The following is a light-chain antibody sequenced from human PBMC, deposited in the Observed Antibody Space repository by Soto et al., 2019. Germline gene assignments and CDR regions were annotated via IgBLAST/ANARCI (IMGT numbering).Light chain of an antibody. CDR2: NND. J-gene: IGLJ3*02. Sequence: QSVLTQPPSASGTPGQRVAISCSGSSSNIGDNTVHWYQQLPGTAPKLLIYNNDRRPSGVPARFSGSKSGTSASLAISGLQSEDEADYFCSTWDDSLNGWVFGGGTKVTVL. CDR3: STWDDSLNGWV. CDR1: SSNIGDNT. V-gene: IGLV1-44*01.